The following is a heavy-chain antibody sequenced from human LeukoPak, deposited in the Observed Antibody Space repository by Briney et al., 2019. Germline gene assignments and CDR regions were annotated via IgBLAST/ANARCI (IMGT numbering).Heavy chain of an antibody. J-gene: IGHJ4*02. Sequence: GGSLRLSCAASGFTFSSYAMSWVRQAPGKGLEWVSAISGSGGSTYYADSVRGRFTISRDNSKNTLYLQMNSLRAEDTAVYYCAKRVDTAMVIGSLFDYWGQGTLVTVSS. CDR1: GFTFSSYA. V-gene: IGHV3-23*01. CDR3: AKRVDTAMVIGSLFDY. CDR2: ISGSGGST. D-gene: IGHD5-18*01.